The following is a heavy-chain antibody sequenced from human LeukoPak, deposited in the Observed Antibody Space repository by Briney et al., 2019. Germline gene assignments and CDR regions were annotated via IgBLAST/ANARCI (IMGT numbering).Heavy chain of an antibody. CDR2: IYYSGST. CDR1: GGSISSGDYY. D-gene: IGHD2-2*01. CDR3: ARAGAYCSSISCYGQNWFDP. V-gene: IGHV4-30-4*08. Sequence: SETLSLTCTVSGGSISSGDYYWSWIRQPPGKGLEWIGYIYYSGSTYYNPSLKSRVTISVDTSKNQFSLKLSSVTAADTAVYYCARAGAYCSSISCYGQNWFDPWGQGTLVTVSS. J-gene: IGHJ5*02.